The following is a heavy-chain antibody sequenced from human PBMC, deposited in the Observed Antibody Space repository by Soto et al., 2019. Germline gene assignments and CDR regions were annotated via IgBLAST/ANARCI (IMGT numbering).Heavy chain of an antibody. CDR2: ISYDGSNK. J-gene: IGHJ4*02. CDR3: VAETYDY. V-gene: IGHV3-30*03. CDR1: GFIFSSYG. Sequence: QVQLVESGGGVVQPGRSLRLSCAASGFIFSSYGMHWVRQAPDKGLEWVAVISYDGSNKYYADSVKGRFTISRDNSKNTLYLQMNSLRAEDTAVYYCVAETYDYWGQGTLVTVSS.